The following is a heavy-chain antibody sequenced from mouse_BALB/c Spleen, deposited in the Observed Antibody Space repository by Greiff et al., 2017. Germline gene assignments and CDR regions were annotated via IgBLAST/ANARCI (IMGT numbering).Heavy chain of an antibody. Sequence: DVKLVESGGGLVKPGGSLKLSCAASGFAFSSYDMSWVRQTPEKRLEWVAYISSGGGSTYYPDTVKGRFTISRDNAKNTLYLQMSSLKSEDTAMYYCARHRYDAGPMDYWGQGTSVTVSS. CDR1: GFAFSSYD. CDR2: ISSGGGST. J-gene: IGHJ4*01. CDR3: ARHRYDAGPMDY. V-gene: IGHV5-12-1*01. D-gene: IGHD2-14*01.